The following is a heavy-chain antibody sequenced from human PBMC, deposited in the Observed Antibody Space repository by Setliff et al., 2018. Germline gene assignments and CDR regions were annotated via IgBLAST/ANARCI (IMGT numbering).Heavy chain of an antibody. D-gene: IGHD6-19*01. J-gene: IGHJ4*02. CDR3: ARGQFSSGWYGAPESYFDR. CDR1: GDSMYGYY. Sequence: PSETLSLTCNVSGDSMYGYYWSWIRQPPGKGLEWIGYIYKSGTTKYNPSLGSRISMSVDTSKNQFSLNLNYVTTADTAVYYCARGQFSSGWYGAPESYFDRWGQGVLVTAPQ. V-gene: IGHV4-59*01. CDR2: IYKSGTT.